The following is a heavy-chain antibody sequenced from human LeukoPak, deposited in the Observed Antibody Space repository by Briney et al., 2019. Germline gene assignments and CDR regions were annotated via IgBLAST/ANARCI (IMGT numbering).Heavy chain of an antibody. D-gene: IGHD3-10*01. CDR1: GFTFSGYY. CDR2: ISSSSSYT. Sequence: GGSLRLSCAASGFTFSGYYMSWIRQAPGKGLEWVSYISSSSSYTNYADSAKGRFTISRDNAKNSLFLQMHSLRAEDTAVYYCARVNYYRLDFWGQGTMVTASS. CDR3: ARVNYYRLDF. V-gene: IGHV3-11*06. J-gene: IGHJ3*01.